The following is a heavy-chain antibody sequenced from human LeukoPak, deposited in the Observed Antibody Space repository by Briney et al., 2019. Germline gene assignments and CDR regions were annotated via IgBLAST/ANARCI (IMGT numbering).Heavy chain of an antibody. V-gene: IGHV3-11*04. D-gene: IGHD2-21*01. CDR1: EFTFSNFY. CDR2: ISSTI. CDR3: AELGIARSGVV. Sequence: PGGSLRLSCAASEFTFSNFYMSWICQAPGKGLEWVSWISSTINYADSVKGRFTISRDNAKNSLYLQMNSLRAEDTAVYYCAELGIARSGVVWVKGTMVTISS. J-gene: IGHJ6*04.